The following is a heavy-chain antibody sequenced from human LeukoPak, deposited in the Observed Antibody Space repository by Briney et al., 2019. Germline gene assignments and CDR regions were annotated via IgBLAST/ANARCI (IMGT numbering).Heavy chain of an antibody. Sequence: GGSLRLSCAASGFTLSSYWMHWVRQAPGEGLVWVSRIDPDGSTTNYADSVKGRFTISRDNAKNTLYLQMNSLRAEDTAVYYCARGKAGVDTNWYFNLWGRGTLVTVSS. J-gene: IGHJ2*01. V-gene: IGHV3-74*01. CDR1: GFTLSSYW. CDR2: IDPDGSTT. CDR3: ARGKAGVDTNWYFNL. D-gene: IGHD3-10*01.